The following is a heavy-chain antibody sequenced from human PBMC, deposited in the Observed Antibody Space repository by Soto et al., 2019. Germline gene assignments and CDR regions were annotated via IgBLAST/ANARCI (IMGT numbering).Heavy chain of an antibody. CDR3: ASDGYGDYQYYFYTGMDV. CDR1: GYTFTGYY. CDR2: INPNSGGT. V-gene: IGHV1-2*02. Sequence: GASVKVSCKASGYTFTGYYMHWVRQAPGQGLEWMGWINPNSGGTNYAQKFQGRVTMTRDKSISTAYMELSRLRSDDTAVYYCASDGYGDYQYYFYTGMDVWGQGSTVTVSS. D-gene: IGHD4-17*01. J-gene: IGHJ6*02.